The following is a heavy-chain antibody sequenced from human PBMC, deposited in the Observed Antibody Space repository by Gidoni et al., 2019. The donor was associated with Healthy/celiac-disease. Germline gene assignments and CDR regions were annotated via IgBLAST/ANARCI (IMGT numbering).Heavy chain of an antibody. CDR2: MNPNSGNT. CDR3: ARGRPPYYEFWSGYYTTGPYYFDY. J-gene: IGHJ4*02. Sequence: VQLVQSGAQVKKPGASVKVSCKASGYTFTSYDINWVRQATGQWFEWMGWMNPNSGNTGYAQKFQGRVTMTRNTSISTAYMELSSLRSEDTAVYYCARGRPPYYEFWSGYYTTGPYYFDYWGQGTLVTVSS. D-gene: IGHD3-3*01. V-gene: IGHV1-8*01. CDR1: GYTFTSYD.